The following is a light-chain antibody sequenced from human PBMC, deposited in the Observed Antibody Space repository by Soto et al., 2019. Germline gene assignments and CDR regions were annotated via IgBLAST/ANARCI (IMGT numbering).Light chain of an antibody. CDR2: STN. Sequence: QAVVTQEPSFSVSPGRTVTLTCGLSSGSVSTSNYPTWYQQTPGQAPRTLIYSTNTRSSGVPDRFSGSILGSKAALTITGAQSDDESDYYCVLYLGSAVWVFGGGTMVTVL. V-gene: IGLV8-61*01. CDR1: SGSVSTSNY. J-gene: IGLJ3*02. CDR3: VLYLGSAVWV.